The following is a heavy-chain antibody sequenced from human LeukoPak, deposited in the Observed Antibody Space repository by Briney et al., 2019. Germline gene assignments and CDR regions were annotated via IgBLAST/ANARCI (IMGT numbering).Heavy chain of an antibody. J-gene: IGHJ4*02. D-gene: IGHD3-10*01. CDR3: ARRSDGSGSFFFDF. Sequence: PSETLSLTCSVPGDPITNSRFYWGWVRQSPGRGLEWIGVIYFSGLTYYNPSLKSPVTLSVDTSRNQFSLKLSSVTAADTAVYYCARRSDGSGSFFFDFWGQGILVSVSS. V-gene: IGHV4-39*01. CDR1: GDPITNSRFY. CDR2: IYFSGLT.